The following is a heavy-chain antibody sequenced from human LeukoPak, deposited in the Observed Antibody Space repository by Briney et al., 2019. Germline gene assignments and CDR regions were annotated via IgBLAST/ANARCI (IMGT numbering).Heavy chain of an antibody. CDR1: GFTFDDYG. CDR3: ARDGLFSSSSTSCYDY. V-gene: IGHV3-20*01. CDR2: INWNGGST. J-gene: IGHJ4*02. Sequence: GGSLRLSCAAFGFTFDDYGMSWVRQAPGKGLEWVSGINWNGGSTGYADSVKGRFTISRDNAKNSLYLQMNSLRAEDTALYHCARDGLFSSSSTSCYDYWGQGTLVTVSS. D-gene: IGHD2-2*01.